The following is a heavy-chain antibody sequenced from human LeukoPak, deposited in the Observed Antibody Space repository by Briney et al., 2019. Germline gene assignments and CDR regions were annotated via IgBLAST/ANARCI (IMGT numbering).Heavy chain of an antibody. CDR2: TSKDGSYK. CDR3: ARGSVRVGMDV. J-gene: IGHJ6*02. V-gene: IGHV3-30*01. CDR1: GFIFSSHA. D-gene: IGHD6-13*01. Sequence: GRSLRLSCAASGFIFSSHAVHWVRQAPGKGLEWVAGTSKDGSYKFYVDSVKGRFTISRDNSKNTLYLQMNSLTPEDTAVYYCARGSVRVGMDVWGQGTTVTASS.